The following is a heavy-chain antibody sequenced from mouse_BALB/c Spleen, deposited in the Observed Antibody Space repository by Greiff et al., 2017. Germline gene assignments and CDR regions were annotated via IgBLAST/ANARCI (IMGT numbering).Heavy chain of an antibody. D-gene: IGHD2-1*01. CDR3: ARCYGNYYYAMDY. V-gene: IGHV1-14*01. J-gene: IGHJ4*01. CDR1: GYTFTSYV. Sequence: VQLQQSGPELVKPGASVKMSCKASGYTFTSYVMHWVKQKPGQGLEWIGYINPYNDGTKYNEKFKGKATLTSDKSSSTAYMELSSLTSEDSAVYYCARCYGNYYYAMDYWGQGTSVTVSS. CDR2: INPYNDGT.